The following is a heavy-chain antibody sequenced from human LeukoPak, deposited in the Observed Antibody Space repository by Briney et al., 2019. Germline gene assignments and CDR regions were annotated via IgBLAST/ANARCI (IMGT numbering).Heavy chain of an antibody. D-gene: IGHD1-14*01. CDR2: ISWNSGSI. CDR3: AKSPSPEWYFDL. V-gene: IGHV3-9*01. CDR1: GFTFYDYA. Sequence: PGGSLRLSCAASGFTFYDYAMHWVRQAPGKGLEGVSGISWNSGSIGYADSEKGRFTISRDNAKNSLYLQMNSLRAEDTALYYCAKSPSPEWYFDLWGRGTLVTVSS. J-gene: IGHJ2*01.